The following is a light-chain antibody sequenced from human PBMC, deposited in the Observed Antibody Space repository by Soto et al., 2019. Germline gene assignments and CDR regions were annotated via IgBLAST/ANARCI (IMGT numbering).Light chain of an antibody. V-gene: IGKV3-15*01. CDR3: QQYNTWPPIFT. J-gene: IGKJ3*01. CDR2: GAS. CDR1: QSVSSN. Sequence: EIVMTQSPATLSVSPGERATLSCRASQSVSSNLAWYQQKPGQAPRLLIYGASTRATGIPARFSGSGSGTEFTLTISSLQSEDFAVYYCQQYNTWPPIFTCGPGTKVDIK.